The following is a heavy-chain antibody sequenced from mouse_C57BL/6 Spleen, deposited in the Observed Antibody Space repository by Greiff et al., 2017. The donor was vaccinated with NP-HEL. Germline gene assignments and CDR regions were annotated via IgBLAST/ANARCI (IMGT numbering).Heavy chain of an antibody. J-gene: IGHJ2*01. V-gene: IGHV1-19*01. D-gene: IGHD2-2*01. CDR1: GYTFTDYY. CDR3: ARRGRLPYYFDY. Sequence: EVQLQESGPVLVKPGASVKMSCKASGYTFTDYYMNWVKQSHGKSLEWIGVINPYNGGTSYNQKFKGKATLTVDKSSSTAYMELNSLTSEDSAVYYCARRGRLPYYFDYWGQGTTLTVSS. CDR2: INPYNGGT.